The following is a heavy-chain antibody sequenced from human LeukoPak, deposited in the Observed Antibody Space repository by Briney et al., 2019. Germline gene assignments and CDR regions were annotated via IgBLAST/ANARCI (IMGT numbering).Heavy chain of an antibody. CDR3: ARDHRPEIQYYYMDV. V-gene: IGHV3-30*02. CDR2: IRSDGSTE. J-gene: IGHJ6*03. CDR1: RFIFRSYG. D-gene: IGHD1-14*01. Sequence: GGSLRLSCAASRFIFRSYGMHWVRQAPGKGLEWVAFIRSDGSTEYYADSVKGRFTISRDNSKNTLYLQMNSLRAEDTAVYYCARDHRPEIQYYYMDVWGKGTTVAVSS.